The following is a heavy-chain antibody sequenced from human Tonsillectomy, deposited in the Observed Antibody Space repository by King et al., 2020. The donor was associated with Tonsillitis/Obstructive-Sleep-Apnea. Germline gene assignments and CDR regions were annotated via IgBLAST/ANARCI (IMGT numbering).Heavy chain of an antibody. CDR2: ISWDGGST. V-gene: IGHV3-43*01. Sequence: VQLVESGGVVVQPGGSLRLSCAASGFTFDDYTMHWVRHAPGKGLEWVSLISWDGGSTYYADSVKGRFTISRDNSKNSLYLQMNSLRTEDTALYYCAKGNGIVVVVAALDYWGQGTLVTVSS. J-gene: IGHJ4*02. CDR1: GFTFDDYT. D-gene: IGHD2-15*01. CDR3: AKGNGIVVVVAALDY.